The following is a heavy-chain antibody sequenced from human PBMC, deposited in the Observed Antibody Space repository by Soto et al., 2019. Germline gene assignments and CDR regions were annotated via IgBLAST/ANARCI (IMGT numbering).Heavy chain of an antibody. V-gene: IGHV3-49*03. J-gene: IGHJ4*02. D-gene: IGHD2-2*01. Sequence: EVQLVESGGGLVQPGRSLRLSCTASGFTFGDYAMSWFRQAPGKGLEWVGFIRSKAYGGTTEYAASVKGRFTISRDDSKSIAYLQMNSLKTEDTAVYYCTRVGRPCSSTSCYIPPYYFDYWGQGTLVTVSS. CDR3: TRVGRPCSSTSCYIPPYYFDY. CDR2: IRSKAYGGTT. CDR1: GFTFGDYA.